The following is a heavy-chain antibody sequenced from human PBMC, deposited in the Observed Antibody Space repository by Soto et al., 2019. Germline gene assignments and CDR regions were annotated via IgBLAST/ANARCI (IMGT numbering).Heavy chain of an antibody. J-gene: IGHJ5*02. CDR1: GYSFTTHA. D-gene: IGHD6-19*01. CDR3: ARDPSNTSGHRIWFDA. Sequence: QVQLVQSGAEVKKPGASVQVSCKASGYSFTTHAIAWVRQAPGQGLEWMGWISTYNGDTNYALRFQGRVTMTKDTFTATAYMELRSLRSDDTAVYFCARDPSNTSGHRIWFDAWGQGTQVIVSS. V-gene: IGHV1-18*04. CDR2: ISTYNGDT.